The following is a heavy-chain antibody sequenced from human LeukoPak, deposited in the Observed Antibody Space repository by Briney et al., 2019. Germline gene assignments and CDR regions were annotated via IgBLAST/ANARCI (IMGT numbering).Heavy chain of an antibody. CDR3: AGTIFGVNWFDP. Sequence: PGGSLRLYCAASGFTFSSYAMHWVRQAPGKGLEWVAVISYDGSNKYYADSVKGRFTISRDNSKNTLYLQMNSLRAEDTAVYYRAGTIFGVNWFDPWGQGTLVTVSS. CDR2: ISYDGSNK. V-gene: IGHV3-30-3*01. CDR1: GFTFSSYA. J-gene: IGHJ5*02. D-gene: IGHD3-3*01.